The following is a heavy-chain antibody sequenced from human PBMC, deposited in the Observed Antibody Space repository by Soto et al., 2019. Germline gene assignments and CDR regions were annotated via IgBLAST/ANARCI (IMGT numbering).Heavy chain of an antibody. CDR3: ARCYCSVGSCFTCWPFDL. CDR1: GYSFDTFG. J-gene: IGHJ2*01. Sequence: QVQVVQSGAEVKKPGASVKVACKASGYSFDTFGMSWVRQAPGQGLECMGWISIEKGDTNSAQKFQDRVTRTTATSTSTAYMELRSLPSDDTAVYYCARCYCSVGSCFTCWPFDLWGRGTLVTVSS. CDR2: ISIEKGDT. V-gene: IGHV1-18*01. D-gene: IGHD2-15*01.